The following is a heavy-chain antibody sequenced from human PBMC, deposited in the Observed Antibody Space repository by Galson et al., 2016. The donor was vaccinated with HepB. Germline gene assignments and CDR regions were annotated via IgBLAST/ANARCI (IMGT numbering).Heavy chain of an antibody. D-gene: IGHD2-15*01. CDR3: ARHGRGVVDY. J-gene: IGHJ4*02. CDR1: GGSFNSSSYY. V-gene: IGHV4-39*01. Sequence: SETLSLTCTVSGGSFNSSSYYWAWIRQPPGKGLEWIGSFYYSGSTYYKSSLKSRVTISADTSKNQFSLRLSSVTAADTAVYYCARHGRGVVDYWGQGTLVTVSS. CDR2: FYYSGST.